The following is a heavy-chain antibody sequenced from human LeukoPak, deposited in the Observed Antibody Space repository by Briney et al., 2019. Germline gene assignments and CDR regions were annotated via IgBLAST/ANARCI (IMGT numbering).Heavy chain of an antibody. CDR3: ARDYGGHSSWPIGMDV. D-gene: IGHD6-13*01. Sequence: ASVRVSCKASGYTFTSYYMHWVRQAPGQGLEWMGIINPSGGSTSYAQKFQGRVTMTRDTSTSTVYMELSSLRPEDTAVYYCARDYGGHSSWPIGMDVWGQGTTVTVSS. CDR2: INPSGGST. J-gene: IGHJ6*02. CDR1: GYTFTSYY. V-gene: IGHV1-46*01.